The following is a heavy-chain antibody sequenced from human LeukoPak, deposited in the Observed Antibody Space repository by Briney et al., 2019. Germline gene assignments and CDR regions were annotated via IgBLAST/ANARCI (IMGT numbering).Heavy chain of an antibody. Sequence: ASVKVSCKASGYTFTSYGISWVRQAPGQGLEWMGWISAYNGNTNYAQKLQGRVTMTTDTSTSTAYMELRSLRSDDTAVYYCAKDRALMVRGGGGLDYWGRGTLVTVSS. D-gene: IGHD3-10*01. CDR3: AKDRALMVRGGGGLDY. V-gene: IGHV1-18*01. J-gene: IGHJ4*02. CDR2: ISAYNGNT. CDR1: GYTFTSYG.